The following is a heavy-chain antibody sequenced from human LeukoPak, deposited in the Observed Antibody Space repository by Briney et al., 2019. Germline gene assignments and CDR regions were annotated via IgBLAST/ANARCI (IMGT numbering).Heavy chain of an antibody. Sequence: GESLKISCKGSGYSFTSYWIGWVRQMPGKGLEWMGIIYPGDSDTRYSPSFQGQVTISADKSISTAYLQWSSLKASDTAMCYCARSRYCSGGSCSGYFDYWGQGTLVTVSS. D-gene: IGHD2-15*01. J-gene: IGHJ4*02. CDR1: GYSFTSYW. V-gene: IGHV5-51*01. CDR3: ARSRYCSGGSCSGYFDY. CDR2: IYPGDSDT.